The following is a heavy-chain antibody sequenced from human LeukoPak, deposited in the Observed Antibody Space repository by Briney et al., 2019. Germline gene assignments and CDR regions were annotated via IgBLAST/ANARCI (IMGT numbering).Heavy chain of an antibody. Sequence: GGSLRLSCAASGFTFDDYAMHWVRQAPGKGLEWVSGISWNSGSIGYADSVKGRFTISRDNAKNSLYLQMNSPRAEDTALYYCAKALLPHYYDSSGYSPAFDYWGQGTLVTVSS. J-gene: IGHJ4*02. CDR1: GFTFDDYA. CDR3: AKALLPHYYDSSGYSPAFDY. CDR2: ISWNSGSI. D-gene: IGHD3-22*01. V-gene: IGHV3-9*01.